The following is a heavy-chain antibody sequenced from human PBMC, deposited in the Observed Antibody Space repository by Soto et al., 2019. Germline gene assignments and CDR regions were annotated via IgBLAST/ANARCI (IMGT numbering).Heavy chain of an antibody. CDR2: IYYSGST. D-gene: IGHD3-10*01. V-gene: IGHV4-59*01. J-gene: IGHJ5*02. Sequence: SETLSVTCTVSGGSISSYDWSWIRQPPGKGLEWIGYIYYSGSTNYNPSLKSRVTISVDTSKNQFSLKLSSVTAADTAVYYCARIMVRGVIRWFDPWGQGTLVTVSS. CDR1: GGSISSYD. CDR3: ARIMVRGVIRWFDP.